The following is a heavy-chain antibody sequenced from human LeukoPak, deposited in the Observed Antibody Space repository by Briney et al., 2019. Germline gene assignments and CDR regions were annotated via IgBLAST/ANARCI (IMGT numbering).Heavy chain of an antibody. CDR1: GFTFSSSA. Sequence: GGSLRLSCAASGFTFSSSAMTWVRQAPGKGLEWVSGISGSGGYTYYADSVKGRFTISRDNSKNTLYLQMNSLSAEDTAVYYFSKLVLVPRPNWIDPWGQGTLVTVSS. D-gene: IGHD2-2*01. J-gene: IGHJ5*02. V-gene: IGHV3-23*01. CDR2: ISGSGGYT. CDR3: SKLVLVPRPNWIDP.